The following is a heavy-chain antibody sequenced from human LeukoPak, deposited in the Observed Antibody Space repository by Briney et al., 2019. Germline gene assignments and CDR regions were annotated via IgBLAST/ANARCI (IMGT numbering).Heavy chain of an antibody. CDR2: INPNSGGT. CDR1: GYTFTGYY. V-gene: IGHV1-2*04. Sequence: ASVTVSCKASGYTFTGYYMHWVRQAPGQGLEWMGWINPNSGGTNYAQKFQGWVTMTRDTSISTAYMELSWLRSDDTAVYYCARERVVTPRYYYYYGMDVWGQGTTVTVSS. J-gene: IGHJ6*02. D-gene: IGHD4-23*01. CDR3: ARERVVTPRYYYYYGMDV.